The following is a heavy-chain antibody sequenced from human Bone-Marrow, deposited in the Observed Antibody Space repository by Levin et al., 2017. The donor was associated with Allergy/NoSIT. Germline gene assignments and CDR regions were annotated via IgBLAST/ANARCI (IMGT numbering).Heavy chain of an antibody. J-gene: IGHJ4*02. CDR3: PKSLWFGAYFDY. D-gene: IGHD3-10*01. V-gene: IGHV4-30-2*01. CDR2: IYHSGST. Sequence: SETLSLTCAVSGGSISSGGYSWSWIRQPPGKGLEWIGYIYHSGSTYYNPSLKSRVTISMDRSKNHFSLNLTSVTAADTAVYFCPKSLWFGAYFDYWGQGTLVTVSS. CDR1: GGSISSGGYS.